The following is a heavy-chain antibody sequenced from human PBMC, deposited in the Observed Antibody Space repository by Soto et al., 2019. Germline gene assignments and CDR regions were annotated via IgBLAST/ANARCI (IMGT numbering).Heavy chain of an antibody. D-gene: IGHD5-18*01. CDR3: ARDARQQLWLPRFDY. CDR2: ISAYNGNT. Sequence: ASVKVSCKASGYTLTSYGVSWVRQAPGQGLEWMGWISAYNGNTNYAQKLQGRVTMTTDTSTSTAYMELRSLRSDDTAVYYCARDARQQLWLPRFDYWGQGTLLTVSS. V-gene: IGHV1-18*01. CDR1: GYTLTSYG. J-gene: IGHJ4*02.